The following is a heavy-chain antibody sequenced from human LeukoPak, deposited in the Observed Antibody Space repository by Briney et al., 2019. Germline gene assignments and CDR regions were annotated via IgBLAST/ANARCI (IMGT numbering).Heavy chain of an antibody. D-gene: IGHD3-10*01. CDR2: MYSDNNI. J-gene: IGHJ4*02. CDR3: TRGILGLIPIDY. Sequence: GGSLRLSCAASGFVVSSNYLAWVRQAPGEGLEWVSFMYSDNNIYYADSVKGRFTISRDNSKNTFYLQMNSLRVEDTAIYYCTRGILGLIPIDYWGQGTLVTVSS. V-gene: IGHV3-53*01. CDR1: GFVVSSNY.